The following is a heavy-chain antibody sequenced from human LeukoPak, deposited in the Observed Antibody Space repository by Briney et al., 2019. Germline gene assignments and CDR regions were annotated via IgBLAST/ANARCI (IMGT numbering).Heavy chain of an antibody. Sequence: ASVKVSCKTSGYSFTGYYIHWVRQAPGQGLEWMGWINPNSGGTKFAQKFQVRVTMTRDTSINTAYMELSRLTSDDTAVYYCATWGMVSSTGPWGQGTLVTVSS. J-gene: IGHJ5*02. V-gene: IGHV1-2*02. CDR1: GYSFTGYY. CDR2: INPNSGGT. D-gene: IGHD1-1*01. CDR3: ATWGMVSSTGP.